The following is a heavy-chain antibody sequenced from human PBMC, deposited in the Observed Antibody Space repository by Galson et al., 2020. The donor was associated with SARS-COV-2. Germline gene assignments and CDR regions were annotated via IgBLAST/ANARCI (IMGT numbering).Heavy chain of an antibody. CDR3: ARDGRYSSSTTDAFDL. Sequence: ASVKVSCKASGYTFNMYGVTWVRQAPGQGFEWMGWISASNGNRKYAQKLQGRVTMTADTSTSTAYMELRSLRSDDTAIYYCARDGRYSSSTTDAFDLWGQGTVVTVSS. V-gene: IGHV1-18*01. CDR2: ISASNGNR. D-gene: IGHD4-4*01. CDR1: GYTFNMYG. J-gene: IGHJ3*01.